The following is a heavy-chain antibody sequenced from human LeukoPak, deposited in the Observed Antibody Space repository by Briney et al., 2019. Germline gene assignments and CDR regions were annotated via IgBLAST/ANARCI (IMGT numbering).Heavy chain of an antibody. Sequence: PGGSLRLSCAASGFTFSSYGMHWVRQAPGKGLEWVAFIRYDGSNKYYADSVKGRFTISRDNSKNTLYLQMNSLRAEDTAVYYCAKNIVLMVYAIQAFDYWGQGTLVTVSS. CDR2: IRYDGSNK. V-gene: IGHV3-30*02. D-gene: IGHD2-8*01. CDR1: GFTFSSYG. CDR3: AKNIVLMVYAIQAFDY. J-gene: IGHJ4*02.